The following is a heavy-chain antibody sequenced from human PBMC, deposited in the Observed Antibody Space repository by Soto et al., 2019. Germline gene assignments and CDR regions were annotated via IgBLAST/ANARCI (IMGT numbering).Heavy chain of an antibody. J-gene: IGHJ4*02. CDR2: IDYTGST. CDR3: ARVRYYGSSVYPFLDY. V-gene: IGHV4-31*03. D-gene: IGHD6-19*01. Sequence: SETLSLTCTVSGGSISSGGYYWSWFRQHPGKGLEWIGYIDYTGSTSYNPSLKSRVTISVDTSKNQFSLKLSSVTGADTAVYYCARVRYYGSSVYPFLDYWGQGTLVTVSS. CDR1: GGSISSGGYY.